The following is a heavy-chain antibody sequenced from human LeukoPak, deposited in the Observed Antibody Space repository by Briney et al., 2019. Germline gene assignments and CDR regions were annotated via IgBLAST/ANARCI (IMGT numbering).Heavy chain of an antibody. CDR3: ARPYCSAGNCYSNFDS. D-gene: IGHD2-15*01. Sequence: SETLSLTCAVYGGSFSNYYWSWIRQPPGKGLEWIGEINHSGSTNYNPSLKSRVTISIDTSKKQFSLKLSSVTAADTAVYYCARPYCSAGNCYSNFDSWGQGTLVTVSS. CDR2: INHSGST. CDR1: GGSFSNYY. V-gene: IGHV4-34*01. J-gene: IGHJ4*02.